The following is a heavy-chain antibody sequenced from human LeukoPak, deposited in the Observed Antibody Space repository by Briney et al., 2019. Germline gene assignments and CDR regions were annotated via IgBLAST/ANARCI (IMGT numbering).Heavy chain of an antibody. CDR3: ARTLYGYNGYYFDY. D-gene: IGHD5-24*01. V-gene: IGHV1-69*05. CDR2: IIPIFGTA. CDR1: GGTFSSYA. Sequence: ASVKVSCKASGGTFSSYAISWVRQAPGQGLEWMGGIIPIFGTANYAQKFQGRVTITTDESTSTAYMELSSLRSEDMAVYYCARTLYGYNGYYFDYWGQGTLVTVSS. J-gene: IGHJ4*02.